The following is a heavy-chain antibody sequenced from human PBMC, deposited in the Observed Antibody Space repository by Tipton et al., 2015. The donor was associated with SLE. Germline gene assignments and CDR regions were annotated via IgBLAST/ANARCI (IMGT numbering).Heavy chain of an antibody. CDR2: IRSNFQT. CDR1: GFTFSDYT. J-gene: IGHJ4*02. D-gene: IGHD5-12*01. CDR3: ARGEATYNY. Sequence: SLRLSCVASGFTFSDYTMSWVRQAPGKGLEWVSAIRSNFQTSYADSMKGRCTISRDNAKSSLYLQMYSLRAEDTDVYYCARGEATYNYWGQGTLVTVSS. V-gene: IGHV3-69-1*01.